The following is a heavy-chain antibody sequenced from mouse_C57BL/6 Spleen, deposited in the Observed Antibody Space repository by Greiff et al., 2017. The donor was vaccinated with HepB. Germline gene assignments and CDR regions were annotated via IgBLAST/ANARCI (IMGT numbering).Heavy chain of an antibody. CDR2: FYPGSGSI. V-gene: IGHV1-62-2*01. Sequence: VKLMESGAELVKPGASVKLSCKASGYTFTEYTIHWVKQRSGQGLEWIGWFYPGSGSIKYNEKFKDKATLTADKSSSTVYMELSRLTSEDSAVYFCARHEEVSYYSKGGLAMDYWGQGTSVTVSS. CDR1: GYTFTEYT. D-gene: IGHD2-5*01. J-gene: IGHJ4*01. CDR3: ARHEEVSYYSKGGLAMDY.